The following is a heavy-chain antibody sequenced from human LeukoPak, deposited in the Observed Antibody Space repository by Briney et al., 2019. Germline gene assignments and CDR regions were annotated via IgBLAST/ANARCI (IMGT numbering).Heavy chain of an antibody. D-gene: IGHD3-9*01. CDR1: GFTFSSYA. CDR2: ISYDGSNK. Sequence: GGSLRLSCAASGFTFSSYAMHWVRQAPGKGLEWVAVISYDGSNKYYADSVKGRFTISRDNSKNTLYLQMNSLRAEDTAVYYCAKGTVLRYFDLDYWGQGTLVTVSS. CDR3: AKGTVLRYFDLDY. V-gene: IGHV3-30-3*01. J-gene: IGHJ4*02.